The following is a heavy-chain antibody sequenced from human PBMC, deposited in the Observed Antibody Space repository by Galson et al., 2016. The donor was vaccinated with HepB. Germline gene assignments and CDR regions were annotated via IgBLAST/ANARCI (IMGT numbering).Heavy chain of an antibody. J-gene: IGHJ4*02. Sequence: SLRLSCAASGFDFNNYAMSWVRQAPGKGLEWVSGLRDSGDAAYYADSVKGRFTISRDNSKNTQYLQMNSLRADDTAVYFCAKMQGYFDHWGQGTLVTVAS. CDR1: GFDFNNYA. CDR3: AKMQGYFDH. CDR2: LRDSGDAA. V-gene: IGHV3-23*01.